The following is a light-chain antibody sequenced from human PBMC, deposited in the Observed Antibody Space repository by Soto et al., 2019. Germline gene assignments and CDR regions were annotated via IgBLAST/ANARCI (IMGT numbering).Light chain of an antibody. V-gene: IGLV2-14*01. CDR3: SSYTTSNTRQIV. CDR2: DVS. J-gene: IGLJ1*01. Sequence: QSPLTQPASVSGSPGQSITISCTGTSIDVGGYNYVSWYQQHPGKAPKFMIYDVSNRPSGVSNRFSGSKSGNTASLTISGLQAEDEADYYCSSYTTSNTRQIVFGTGTKLTVL. CDR1: SIDVGGYNY.